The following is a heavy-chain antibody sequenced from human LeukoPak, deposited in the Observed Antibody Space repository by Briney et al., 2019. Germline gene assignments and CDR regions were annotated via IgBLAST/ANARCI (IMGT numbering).Heavy chain of an antibody. J-gene: IGHJ5*02. CDR2: IYYSGST. CDR1: GGSISSYY. V-gene: IGHV4-59*01. D-gene: IGHD1-26*01. Sequence: SETLSLTCTVSGGSISSYYWSWVRQPPGKGLEWIGYIYYSGSTNYNPCLKSRVTISVDTSKNQFSLKLSSVTAADTAVYYCARDRWGLPDSHWFDPWGQGTLVTVSS. CDR3: ARDRWGLPDSHWFDP.